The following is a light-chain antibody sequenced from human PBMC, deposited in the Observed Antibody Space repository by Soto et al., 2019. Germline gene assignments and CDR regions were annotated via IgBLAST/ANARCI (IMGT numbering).Light chain of an antibody. CDR3: QQYHKWPLT. CDR1: QSVSNN. V-gene: IGKV3-15*01. J-gene: IGKJ4*01. Sequence: DIVMTQSPATLSVSPGERATVPCRASQSVSNNLAWYQQKPGQAPSLLIYGASARATGIPARFSGSGYGTEFTLTISSLQSEDFAVYYCQQYHKWPLTFGGGTRVEIK. CDR2: GAS.